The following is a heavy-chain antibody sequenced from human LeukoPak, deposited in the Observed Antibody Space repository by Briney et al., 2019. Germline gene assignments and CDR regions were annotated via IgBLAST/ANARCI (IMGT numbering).Heavy chain of an antibody. CDR1: GYTLTELS. J-gene: IGHJ2*01. CDR3: ATVPGTRRYFDL. D-gene: IGHD1-14*01. V-gene: IGHV1-24*01. CDR2: FDPEDGET. Sequence: GASVKVSCKVSGYTLTELSMHWVRQAPGKGLEWMRGFDPEDGETIYAQKLQGRVTMTEDTSTDTAYMELSSLRSEDTAVYYCATVPGTRRYFDLWGRGTLVTVSS.